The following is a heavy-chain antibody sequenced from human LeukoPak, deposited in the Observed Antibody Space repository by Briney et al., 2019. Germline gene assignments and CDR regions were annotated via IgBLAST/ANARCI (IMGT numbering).Heavy chain of an antibody. V-gene: IGHV3-30-3*01. CDR3: ARDAPPFRLQCFGEPSPNDS. J-gene: IGHJ5*01. CDR1: GFTFSSYA. CDR2: ISYDGSNK. Sequence: PGGSLRLSCAASGFTFSSYAMHWVRQAPGKGLEWVAVISYDGSNKYYADSVKGRFTISRDNSKNTLYLQMNSLRAEDTAVYYCARDAPPFRLQCFGEPSPNDSWGQGTLVTFSS. D-gene: IGHD3-10*01.